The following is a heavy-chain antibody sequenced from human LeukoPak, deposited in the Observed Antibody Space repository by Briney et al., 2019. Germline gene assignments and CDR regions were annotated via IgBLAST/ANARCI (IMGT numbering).Heavy chain of an antibody. Sequence: PSETLPLTCNVSGGSISSSSYYWGWIRQPPGKGLEWIGSIYYSGSTYYNPSLKSRVIISVDTSKNHFSLRLSSVTAADTAVYYCAREVGNFVSRTYYNVFDYWGQGSLVTVSS. D-gene: IGHD3-10*01. CDR3: AREVGNFVSRTYYNVFDY. J-gene: IGHJ4*02. CDR2: IYYSGST. CDR1: GGSISSSSYY. V-gene: IGHV4-39*07.